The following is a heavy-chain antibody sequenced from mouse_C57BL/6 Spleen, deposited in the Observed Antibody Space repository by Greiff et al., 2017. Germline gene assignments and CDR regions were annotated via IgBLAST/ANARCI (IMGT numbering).Heavy chain of an antibody. CDR3: ARLYGGTYYAMDY. CDR1: GFTFTDYY. CDR2: IRNKANGYTT. Sequence: EVHLVESGGGLVQPGGSLSLSCAASGFTFTDYYMSWVRQPPGKALEWLGFIRNKANGYTTEYSASVKGRFTISRDNSQSILYLQMNALRAEDSATYYCARLYGGTYYAMDYWGQGTSVTVSS. V-gene: IGHV7-3*01. J-gene: IGHJ4*01. D-gene: IGHD1-1*01.